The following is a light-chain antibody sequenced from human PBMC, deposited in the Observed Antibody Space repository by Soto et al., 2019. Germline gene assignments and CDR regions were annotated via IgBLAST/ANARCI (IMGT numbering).Light chain of an antibody. J-gene: IGLJ2*01. Sequence: QSALTQPASVSGSPGQSITISCTGTSSDVGGSKYVSWYQQHPGKAPQLIIHEVSNRPSGVSNRFSGSKSGNTASLTISGLQAEDEADYYCSSYTTRTTVVFGGGTKLTVL. CDR2: EVS. CDR1: SSDVGGSKY. V-gene: IGLV2-14*01. CDR3: SSYTTRTTVV.